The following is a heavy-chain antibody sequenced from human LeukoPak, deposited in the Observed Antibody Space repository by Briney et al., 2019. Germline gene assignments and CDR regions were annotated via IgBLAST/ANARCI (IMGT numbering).Heavy chain of an antibody. V-gene: IGHV3-74*01. Sequence: GGSLRLSCEASGFTFSRYWMHWVRQAPGKGLVWVSRIKSDGKTNYADSVKGRFTISRDNAKNTVSLQMDSLRAEDTGAYYCARAPSEVGGYYPEYFRHWGQGTLVTVSS. D-gene: IGHD3-22*01. CDR2: IKSDGKT. CDR1: GFTFSRYW. J-gene: IGHJ1*01. CDR3: ARAPSEVGGYYPEYFRH.